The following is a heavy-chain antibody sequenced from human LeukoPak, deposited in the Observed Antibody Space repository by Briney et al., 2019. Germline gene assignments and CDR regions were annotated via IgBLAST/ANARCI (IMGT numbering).Heavy chain of an antibody. J-gene: IGHJ4*02. D-gene: IGHD6-19*01. CDR2: IYTSGST. CDR3: ARGRGSSGWYYY. CDR1: GGSISSGSYY. V-gene: IGHV4-61*02. Sequence: SQTLSLTCTVSGGSISSGSYYWSWIRQPAGKGLEWIGRIYTSGSTNYNPSLKSRVTISVDTSKNQFSLKLSSVTAADTAVYYCARGRGSSGWYYYWGQGTLVTVSS.